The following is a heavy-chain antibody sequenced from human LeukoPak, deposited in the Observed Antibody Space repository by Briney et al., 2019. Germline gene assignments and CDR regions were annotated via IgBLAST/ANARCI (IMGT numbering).Heavy chain of an antibody. D-gene: IGHD3-22*01. CDR2: INPNSGGT. Sequence: ASVKVSCKASGYTFTGYYMHWVRQAPGQGLEWMGRINPNSGGTNYAQKFQGRVTMTRDTSISTAYMELSRLRSDDTAVYYCARSYDSSGYYFDYWGQGTLVTASS. CDR3: ARSYDSSGYYFDY. J-gene: IGHJ4*02. CDR1: GYTFTGYY. V-gene: IGHV1-2*06.